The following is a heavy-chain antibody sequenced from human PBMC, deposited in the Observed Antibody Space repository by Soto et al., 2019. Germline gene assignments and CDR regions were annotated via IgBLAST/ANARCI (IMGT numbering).Heavy chain of an antibody. CDR2: TYSTGST. CDR3: ASRNGMSAMVCYC. D-gene: IGHD5-18*01. V-gene: IGHV4-39*01. CDR1: GGPIRSSTHY. J-gene: IGHJ4*02. Sequence: QLQLQESGPGLVKPSETLSLTCTASGGPIRSSTHYWGWIRQPPGKGLEWIGSTYSTGSTYYSPSLKSRVTLSVDTSKNQFSLTLSSVPAADTAVYYCASRNGMSAMVCYCWGQGTLVTVSS.